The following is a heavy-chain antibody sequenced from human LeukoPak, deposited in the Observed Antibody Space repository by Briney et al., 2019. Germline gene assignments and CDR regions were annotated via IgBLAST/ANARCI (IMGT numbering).Heavy chain of an antibody. D-gene: IGHD3-10*01. CDR3: ARASGGDYGSGSYYKTFDY. V-gene: IGHV4-34*01. CDR2: INHSGST. Sequence: SETLSLTCAVYGGSFSGYYWSWIRQPPGKGLEWIGEINHSGSTNYNPSLKSRVTISVDTSKNQFSLKLSSVTAADTAVYYCARASGGDYGSGSYYKTFDYWGQGTPVTVSS. CDR1: GGSFSGYY. J-gene: IGHJ4*02.